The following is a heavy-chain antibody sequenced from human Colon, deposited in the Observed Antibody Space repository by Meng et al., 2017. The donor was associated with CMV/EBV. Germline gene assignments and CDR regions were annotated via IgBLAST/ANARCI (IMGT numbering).Heavy chain of an antibody. CDR2: IASRSAYT. CDR3: ARDGVRITIFGVDLYGMDV. CDR1: GFTFSSHS. J-gene: IGHJ6*02. V-gene: IGHV3-21*01. D-gene: IGHD3-3*01. Sequence: GGSLRLSCVASGFTFSSHSVNWVRQAPGKGLEWVSSIASRSAYTHYADSVKGRFTISRDNAKNTVYLEMNSLTAEDTAVYYCARDGVRITIFGVDLYGMDVWGQGTAVTVSS.